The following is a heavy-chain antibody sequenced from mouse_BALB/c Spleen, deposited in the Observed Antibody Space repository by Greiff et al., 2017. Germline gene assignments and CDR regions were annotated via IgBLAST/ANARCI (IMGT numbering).Heavy chain of an antibody. V-gene: IGHV1-54*01. J-gene: IGHJ2*01. D-gene: IGHD2-14*01. CDR2: INPGSGGT. CDR1: GYAFTHYL. CDR3: ARRTYYRHDVDY. Sequence: QVQLQQPGAELVRPGTSVKVSCKASGYAFTHYLIWRVKQRPGQGLEWIGVINPGSGGTNYNEKFKGKPTLTADKSSSTAYMQLSSLTSDDSAVYFCARRTYYRHDVDYWGQGTTLTVSS.